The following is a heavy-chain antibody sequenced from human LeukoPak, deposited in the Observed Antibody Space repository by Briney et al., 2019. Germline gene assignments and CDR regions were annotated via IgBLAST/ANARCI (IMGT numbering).Heavy chain of an antibody. Sequence: SETLSLTCTVSAGSINRFYWNWIRQPPGKGLEWIGSIYYSGSTYYNPSLKSRVTISVDTSKNQFSLKLSSVTAADTAVYYCARVSHDYGDYGVYYYYMDVWGKGTTVTVSS. J-gene: IGHJ6*03. V-gene: IGHV4-39*07. CDR1: AGSINRFY. CDR3: ARVSHDYGDYGVYYYYMDV. CDR2: IYYSGST. D-gene: IGHD4-17*01.